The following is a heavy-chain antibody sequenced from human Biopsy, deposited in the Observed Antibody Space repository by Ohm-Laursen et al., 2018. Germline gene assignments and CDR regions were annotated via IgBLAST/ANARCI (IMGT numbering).Heavy chain of an antibody. CDR1: GGSIISYY. J-gene: IGHJ5*02. CDR2: VYNGGLT. CDR3: ARTPRDSFWSGSYKRGLWFDP. D-gene: IGHD3-3*01. V-gene: IGHV4-59*07. Sequence: SDTLSLTCSVSGGSIISYYWTWIRQPPGKELEWIGHVYNGGLTNYNPSLKSRVTISKDTSKNQFSLQVNSVTAADTAVYYCARTPRDSFWSGSYKRGLWFDPWGQGTLVIVSS.